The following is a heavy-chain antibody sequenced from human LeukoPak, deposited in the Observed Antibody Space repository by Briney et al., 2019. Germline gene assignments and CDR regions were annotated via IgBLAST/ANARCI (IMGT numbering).Heavy chain of an antibody. CDR3: ARDGYNVVD. Sequence: GGSLRLSCAASGFTFSSCGMYWVRQAPGKGPEWVSSISASGGSTYHADSVKGRFTISRDNSKNTLYLQMNSLSAEDTAVYYCARDGYNVVDWGQGTLVTVSS. CDR1: GFTFSSCG. J-gene: IGHJ4*02. CDR2: ISASGGST. V-gene: IGHV3-23*01. D-gene: IGHD5-24*01.